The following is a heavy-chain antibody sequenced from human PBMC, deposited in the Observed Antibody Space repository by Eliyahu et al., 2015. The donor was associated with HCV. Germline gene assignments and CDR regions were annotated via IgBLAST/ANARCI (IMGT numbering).Heavy chain of an antibody. CDR1: GGSISSYH. CDR2: IHDSGST. J-gene: IGHJ4*02. CDR3: ARRDFWGYYFDY. V-gene: IGHV4-59*01. D-gene: IGHD3-3*01. Sequence: QVQLQESGPGLVKPSETLSLTCTVSGGSISSYHWSWIRQPPGKGLEWIGDIHDSGSTNYNPSLKSRVTISVDTSKNHFSLKLSSVTAADTAVFYCARRDFWGYYFDYWGQGTLVTVSS.